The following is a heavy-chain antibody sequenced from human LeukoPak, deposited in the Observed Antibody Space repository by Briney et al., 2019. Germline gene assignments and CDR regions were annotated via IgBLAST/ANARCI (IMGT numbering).Heavy chain of an antibody. CDR3: ARDYRIPAVTTIVWDAFDI. D-gene: IGHD4-11*01. CDR2: IYTSGST. CDR1: DGSISSYY. Sequence: SETLPLTCTVSDGSISSYYWSWIRQPAGKGLEWIGRIYTSGSTNYNPSLKSRVTMSVDTSKNQFSLKLSSVTAADTAVYYCARDYRIPAVTTIVWDAFDIWGQGTMVTVSS. J-gene: IGHJ3*02. V-gene: IGHV4-4*07.